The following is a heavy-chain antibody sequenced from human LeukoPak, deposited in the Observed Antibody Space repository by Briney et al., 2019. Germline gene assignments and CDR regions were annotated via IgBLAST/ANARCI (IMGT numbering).Heavy chain of an antibody. D-gene: IGHD6-13*01. V-gene: IGHV1-69*13. CDR3: ARARIAAVGNFDY. J-gene: IGHJ4*02. CDR1: GGTFSKYV. CDR2: IIAIFGTA. Sequence: GASVKVSCKASGGTFSKYVIRWVRQAPGQGLEWMGGIIAIFGTANHARKFQDRVSLNADESTSTAYMELSSLRSEDTAVYYCARARIAAVGNFDYWGQGTLVTVSS.